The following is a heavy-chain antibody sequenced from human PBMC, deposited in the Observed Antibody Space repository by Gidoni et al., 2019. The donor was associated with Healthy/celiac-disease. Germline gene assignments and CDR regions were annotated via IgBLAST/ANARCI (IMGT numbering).Heavy chain of an antibody. D-gene: IGHD5-18*01. CDR3: ARQVEDTAMGPPPYHFDY. V-gene: IGHV5-51*01. J-gene: IGHJ4*02. Sequence: EVQLVQSGAEVKKPGESLKISCKGSGYSFTSYWIGWVRQMPGKGLEWMGIIYPGDSDTRYSPSFQGQVTISADKSISTAYLQWSSLKASDTAMYYCARQVEDTAMGPPPYHFDYWGQGTLVTVSS. CDR2: IYPGDSDT. CDR1: GYSFTSYW.